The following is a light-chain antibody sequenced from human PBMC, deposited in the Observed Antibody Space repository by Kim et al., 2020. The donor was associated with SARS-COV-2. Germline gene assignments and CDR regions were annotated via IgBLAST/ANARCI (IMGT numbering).Light chain of an antibody. CDR3: MQSVQLPLT. Sequence: DIVMTQTPLSLSVTPGQPASISCKSSQSLLHSDGDSYLYWYVQKPGQSPQLLMYESSNRFSGVPERFSGSGSGTDFTLKISRVEPEDVGVYFCMQSVQLPLTFGGGTKLEIK. CDR2: ESS. CDR1: QSLLHSDGDSY. J-gene: IGKJ4*01. V-gene: IGKV2D-29*02.